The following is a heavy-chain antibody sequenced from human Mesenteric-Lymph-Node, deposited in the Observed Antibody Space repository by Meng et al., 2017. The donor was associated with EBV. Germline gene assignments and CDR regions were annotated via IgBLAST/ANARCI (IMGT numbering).Heavy chain of an antibody. V-gene: IGHV4-4*02. D-gene: IGHD4-11*01. Sequence: QEELQESGPGPGKPLGPLSVTCGVSGGSISNDYWWSWVRQPPGKGLEWIGEMYHSGSTNYNPSLKIRVTISVDKSKNQFFLNLNSVTAADTAVYYCARGREYSWGYWGQGTLVTVSS. CDR3: ARGREYSWGY. CDR2: MYHSGST. CDR1: GGSISNDYW. J-gene: IGHJ4*02.